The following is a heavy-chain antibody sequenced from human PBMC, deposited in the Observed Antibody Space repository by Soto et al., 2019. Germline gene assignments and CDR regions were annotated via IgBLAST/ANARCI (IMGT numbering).Heavy chain of an antibody. CDR3: AKGRESSGSYRPFDY. Sequence: GGCLRLSCAASGFTFSSYAMSWGRQAPGKALEWVSAISAGAVATNYADSVKGRFTISRDNSKNTLYLQMNSLRAEDTAVYYCAKGRESSGSYRPFDYWGQGALVTVSS. CDR1: GFTFSSYA. V-gene: IGHV3-23*01. D-gene: IGHD3-22*01. CDR2: ISAGAVAT. J-gene: IGHJ4*02.